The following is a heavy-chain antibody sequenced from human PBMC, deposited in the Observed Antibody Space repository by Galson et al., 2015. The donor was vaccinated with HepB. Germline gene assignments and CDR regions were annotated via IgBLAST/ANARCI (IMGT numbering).Heavy chain of an antibody. CDR1: GDFISSYY. V-gene: IGHV4-4*07. J-gene: IGHJ4*02. CDR3: ARYSSDWHVFDY. D-gene: IGHD6-19*01. Sequence: ETLSLTCTVSGDFISSYYWNWIRQPAGKGLEWIGRIYTTGSTEYNPSLESRVTMSLDTSKNQFSLKLNSVTAADTAVYYCARYSSDWHVFDYWGQGTLVTVSS. CDR2: IYTTGST.